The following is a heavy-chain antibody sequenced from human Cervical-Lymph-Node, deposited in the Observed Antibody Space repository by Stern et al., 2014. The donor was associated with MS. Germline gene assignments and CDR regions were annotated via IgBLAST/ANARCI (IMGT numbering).Heavy chain of an antibody. V-gene: IGHV1-69*01. CDR2: IFPVFGTP. CDR1: GGTFSKFP. D-gene: IGHD6-13*01. J-gene: IGHJ5*02. Sequence: VQLVQSEAEVTKPGSSVKVSCKASGGTFSKFPSSWVRQAPGQGLEWMGGIFPVFGTPTYAQEFRGSVTITADVSTSTVYMELSSLRSDDTAVYYCALSSEASDRWYSLGYDLWGQGTLVTVSS. CDR3: ALSSEASDRWYSLGYDL.